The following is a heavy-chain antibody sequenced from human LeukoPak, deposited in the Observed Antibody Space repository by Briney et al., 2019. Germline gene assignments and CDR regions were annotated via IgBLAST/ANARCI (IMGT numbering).Heavy chain of an antibody. V-gene: IGHV1-2*02. CDR2: INPNRGGT. J-gene: IGHJ4*02. Sequence: GASVKVSCKASGYTFTGYYMHWVRQSPGQGLDWMGWINPNRGGTNSAQKFQGRVTMTRDTSISTAYMELSRLKSDDTAIYYCARAHDSNWPNADFDYWGQGTLVTVSS. D-gene: IGHD6-13*01. CDR3: ARAHDSNWPNADFDY. CDR1: GYTFTGYY.